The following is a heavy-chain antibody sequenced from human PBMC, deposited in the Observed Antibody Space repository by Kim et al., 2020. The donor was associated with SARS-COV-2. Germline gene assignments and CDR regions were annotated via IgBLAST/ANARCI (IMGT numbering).Heavy chain of an antibody. CDR3: AGGPRYCSSTSCYANFDY. CDR2: INHTRTT. J-gene: IGHJ4*02. Sequence: SETLSLTCPPAFPPPSHHPWRRPRHPPAKGLPCHRAINHTRTTNSNPSLKSRITISVYTSKNQFSLKLSSVTAASTAVYYCAGGPRYCSSTSCYANFDYCGQATLFTASS. D-gene: IGHD2-2*01. V-gene: IGHV4-34*01. CDR1: FPPPSHHP.